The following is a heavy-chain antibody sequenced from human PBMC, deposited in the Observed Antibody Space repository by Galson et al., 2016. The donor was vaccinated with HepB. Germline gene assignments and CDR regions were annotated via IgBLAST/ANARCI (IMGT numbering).Heavy chain of an antibody. V-gene: IGHV3-48*02. D-gene: IGHD2-2*01. CDR1: GFTFSSYS. CDR2: ISSSGSPI. J-gene: IGHJ1*01. CDR3: ARDSTSWSTITFFQH. Sequence: SLRLSCAASGFTFSSYSMNWVRQAPGKGLQWISYISSSGSPIYYADSVKGRFTVSRDNPKKLLYLEMSSLRDEDTATYYCARDSTSWSTITFFQHWGPGTPVLVSS.